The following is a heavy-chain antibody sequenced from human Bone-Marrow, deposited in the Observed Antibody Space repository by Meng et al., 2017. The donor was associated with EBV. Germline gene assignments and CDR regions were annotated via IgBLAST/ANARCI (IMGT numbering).Heavy chain of an antibody. D-gene: IGHD1-26*01. CDR2: INAGNGNT. V-gene: IGHV1-3*01. J-gene: IGHJ4*02. CDR3: ARPTWGGSPIDY. CDR1: GYTFTSYA. Sequence: QVQLVQSGAEVKKTWASVKVSCKASGYTFTSYAMHWVRQAPGQRLEWMGWINAGNGNTKYSQKFQGRVTITRDTSASTAYMELSSLRSEDTAVYYCARPTWGGSPIDYWGQGPLVTVAS.